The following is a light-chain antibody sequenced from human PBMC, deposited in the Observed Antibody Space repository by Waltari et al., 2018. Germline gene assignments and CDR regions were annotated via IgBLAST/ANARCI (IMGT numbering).Light chain of an antibody. CDR3: CSYAGSRTWV. V-gene: IGLV2-23*02. CDR2: DVS. CDR1: SSDIGTFNL. Sequence: QSALTQPASVSGSPGQSISISCIGTSSDIGTFNLVSWYLQYPGTAPKLLIYDVSQRPSGVSNCFAGSKSGNTASLTISGLQAEDEAIYYCCSYAGSRTWVFGGGAKLTVL. J-gene: IGLJ3*02.